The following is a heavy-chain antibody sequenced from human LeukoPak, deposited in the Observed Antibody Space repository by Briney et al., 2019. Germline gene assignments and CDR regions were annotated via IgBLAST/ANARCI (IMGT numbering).Heavy chain of an antibody. Sequence: GRSLRLSCAASGFTFSSYGMHWVRQAPGKGLEWVAVIWYDGSNKYYADSVKGRFTISRDNAKNSLYLQMNSLRAEDTALYYCAKDKSAGSSSWYSGNYFDYWGQGTLVTVSS. CDR1: GFTFSSYG. CDR2: IWYDGSNK. D-gene: IGHD6-13*01. CDR3: AKDKSAGSSSWYSGNYFDY. J-gene: IGHJ4*02. V-gene: IGHV3-33*03.